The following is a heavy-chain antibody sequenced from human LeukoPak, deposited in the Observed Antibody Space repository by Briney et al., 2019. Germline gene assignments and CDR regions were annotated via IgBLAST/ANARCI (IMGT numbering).Heavy chain of an antibody. CDR3: ARDPPTRWLRQPYFDY. V-gene: IGHV3-21*01. D-gene: IGHD5-12*01. CDR1: GFTFSSYS. J-gene: IGHJ4*02. CDR2: ISSSSSYI. Sequence: GGSLRLSCAASGFTFSSYSMNWVRQAPGQGLEWVSSISSSSSYIYYADSVKGRFTISRDNAKNSLYLQMNSLRAEDTAVYYCARDPPTRWLRQPYFDYWGQGTLVTVSS.